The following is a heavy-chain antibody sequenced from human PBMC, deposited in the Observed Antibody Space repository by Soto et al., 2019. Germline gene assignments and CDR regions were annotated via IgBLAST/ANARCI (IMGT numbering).Heavy chain of an antibody. CDR3: ARDSGECSGGSCYHYGMDV. CDR2: IIPIFGTA. CDR1: GGTFSSYA. D-gene: IGHD2-15*01. J-gene: IGHJ6*02. Sequence: QVQLVQSGAEVKKPGSSVKVSCKASGGTFSSYAISWVRQAPGQGLEWMGGIIPIFGTANYAQKFQGRVTITAEDSTSTAYMERSSLRSEDTAVYYCARDSGECSGGSCYHYGMDVWGQGTTVTVSS. V-gene: IGHV1-69*12.